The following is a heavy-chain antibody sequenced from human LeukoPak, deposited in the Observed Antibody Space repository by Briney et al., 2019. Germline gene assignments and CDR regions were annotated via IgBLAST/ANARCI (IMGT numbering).Heavy chain of an antibody. Sequence: SVKVSCKASGFTFTSSAMQWVRQARGQRLEWIGWIVVGSGNTNYAQKFQERVTITRDMSTGTAYMELSSLRSEDTAVYYCAADRRYSYGRSGPYYYYYMDVWGKGTTVTVSS. CDR1: GFTFTSSA. J-gene: IGHJ6*03. D-gene: IGHD5-18*01. V-gene: IGHV1-58*02. CDR3: AADRRYSYGRSGPYYYYYMDV. CDR2: IVVGSGNT.